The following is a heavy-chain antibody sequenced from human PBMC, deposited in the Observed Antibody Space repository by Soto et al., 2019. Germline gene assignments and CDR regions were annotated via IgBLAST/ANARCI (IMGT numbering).Heavy chain of an antibody. CDR3: TRDDGSTSDYYYYGMDV. Sequence: QPGGSLRLSCTASGFTFGDYAMSWVRQAPGKGLEWVGFIRSKAYGGTTEYAASVKGRFTISRDDSKSIAYLQMNSLKTEDTAVYYCTRDDGSTSDYYYYGMDVWGQGTTVTVSS. CDR2: IRSKAYGGTT. CDR1: GFTFGDYA. V-gene: IGHV3-49*04. D-gene: IGHD2-2*01. J-gene: IGHJ6*02.